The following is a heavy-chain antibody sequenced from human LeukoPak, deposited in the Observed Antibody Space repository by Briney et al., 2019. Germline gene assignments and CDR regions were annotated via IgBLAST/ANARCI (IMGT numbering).Heavy chain of an antibody. Sequence: GGSLRLSCAASGFTFSNYAMSWVRQAPGKGLDWVSAISGSGGSTYYADSVKGRFTISSDNSRNTLYLQMNSLRAEDTAVYYCAKDQFDSISMIVWGQGTLVTVSS. J-gene: IGHJ4*02. CDR3: AKDQFDSISMIV. CDR1: GFTFSNYA. D-gene: IGHD3-22*01. V-gene: IGHV3-23*01. CDR2: ISGSGGST.